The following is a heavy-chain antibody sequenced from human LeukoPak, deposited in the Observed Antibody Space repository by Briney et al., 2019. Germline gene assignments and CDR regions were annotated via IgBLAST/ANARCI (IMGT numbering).Heavy chain of an antibody. CDR2: ISSSSSYI. CDR3: AREIDYGDYNRFFDY. Sequence: PGGSLRLSWAASGFTFSSYSMNWVRQAPGKGLEWVSSISSSSSYIYYADSVKGRFTISRDNAKNSLYLQMNSLRAEDTAVYYCAREIDYGDYNRFFDYWGQGTLVTVSS. D-gene: IGHD4-17*01. J-gene: IGHJ4*02. V-gene: IGHV3-21*01. CDR1: GFTFSSYS.